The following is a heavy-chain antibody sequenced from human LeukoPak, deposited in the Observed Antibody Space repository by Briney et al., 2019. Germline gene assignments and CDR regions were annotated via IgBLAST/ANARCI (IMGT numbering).Heavy chain of an antibody. CDR3: ATEISGGSYTQDY. CDR1: GYTFTSYD. D-gene: IGHD2-15*01. V-gene: IGHV1-2*02. J-gene: IGHJ4*02. CDR2: IKPNSGGT. Sequence: ASVKVSCKASGYTFTSYDINWVRQATGQGLEWMGWIKPNSGGTNYVQKFQGRVTMTRDTSISTAYMELSRLRSEDTAVYYCATEISGGSYTQDYWGQGTPVTVSS.